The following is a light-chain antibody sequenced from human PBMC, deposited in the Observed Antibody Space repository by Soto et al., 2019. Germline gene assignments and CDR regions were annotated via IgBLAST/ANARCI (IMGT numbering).Light chain of an antibody. Sequence: DIQMTQSPSYLSSSLCDRVTITCQASQDIRYYLNWYQQKTGQAPKLLIYDASQLETGVPSRFSGSGSGTDFTFTINSLQSEDIGTYYCQHYNSLPITFGQGTRLEIK. CDR3: QHYNSLPIT. CDR2: DAS. V-gene: IGKV1-33*01. CDR1: QDIRYY. J-gene: IGKJ5*01.